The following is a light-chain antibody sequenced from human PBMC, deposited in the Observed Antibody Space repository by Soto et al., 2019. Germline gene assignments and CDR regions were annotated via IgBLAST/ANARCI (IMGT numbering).Light chain of an antibody. J-gene: IGKJ1*01. CDR2: KAS. CDR1: QSINNW. V-gene: IGKV1-5*03. CDR3: QQYHTDGT. Sequence: DIQMTQSPSTLSASVGDRVTITCRASQSINNWLAWYQQKPGKAPKLLIHKASSLASGVPSRFSGSGSGTEFTLTISSLQPDDFAAYYCQQYHTDGTFGQGTKVEVK.